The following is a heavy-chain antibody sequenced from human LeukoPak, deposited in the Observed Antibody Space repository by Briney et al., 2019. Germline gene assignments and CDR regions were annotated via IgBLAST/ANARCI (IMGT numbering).Heavy chain of an antibody. J-gene: IGHJ4*02. Sequence: PGGSLRLSCVGYGFTFRASPVHWVRQTPERGLEWVALISYGGSPGYYADFVKGRFTISRDDSRNTVYLQMNSLRGDDTALYFCATAGGYSYGSRFDRWGQGTLVTVSS. CDR1: GFTFRASP. D-gene: IGHD5-18*01. CDR3: ATAGGYSYGSRFDR. CDR2: ISYGGSPG. V-gene: IGHV3-30*04.